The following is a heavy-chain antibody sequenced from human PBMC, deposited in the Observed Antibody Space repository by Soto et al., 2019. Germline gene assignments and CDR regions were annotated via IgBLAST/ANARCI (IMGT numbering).Heavy chain of an antibody. D-gene: IGHD6-19*01. CDR2: MNPNSGNT. J-gene: IGHJ5*02. CDR3: ARKPLAVAGIGYNWFDP. Sequence: ASVKVSCKASGYTFTSYDINWVRQATGQGLEWMGWMNPNSGNTGYAQKFQGRVTMTRNTSISTAYMELSSLRSEDTAVYYCARKPLAVAGIGYNWFDPWGQGTLVTVSS. CDR1: GYTFTSYD. V-gene: IGHV1-8*01.